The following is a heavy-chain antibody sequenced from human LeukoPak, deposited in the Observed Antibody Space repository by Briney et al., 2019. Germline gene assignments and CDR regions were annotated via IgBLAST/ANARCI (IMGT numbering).Heavy chain of an antibody. CDR1: EFSFSRFA. J-gene: IGHJ3*01. V-gene: IGHV3-23*01. CDR3: AEDPSGSVSGALDL. D-gene: IGHD1-26*01. CDR2: ISANGETA. Sequence: GGSLRLSCAASEFSFSRFAMAWVRRAPGKGLEWVSVISANGETAHYAASVRGRFTISRDNSENTVFLQMNSLKAEDTAVYYCAEDPSGSVSGALDLWGQGTKVFVSS.